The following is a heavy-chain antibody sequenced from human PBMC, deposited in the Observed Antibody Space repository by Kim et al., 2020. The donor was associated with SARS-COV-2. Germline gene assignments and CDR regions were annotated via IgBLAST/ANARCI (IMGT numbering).Heavy chain of an antibody. J-gene: IGHJ4*02. CDR1: GASISSGSYS. CDR2: IYQSGGT. V-gene: IGHV4-30-2*01. CDR3: TRGPYSDYFDY. D-gene: IGHD4-4*01. Sequence: SETLSLTCDVSGASISSGSYSWSWIRQPPGQGLEWIASIYQSGGTYYNPSLKSRATISVDRSKNQFSLTLTSVTAADTAVYYCTRGPYSDYFDYLGQGT.